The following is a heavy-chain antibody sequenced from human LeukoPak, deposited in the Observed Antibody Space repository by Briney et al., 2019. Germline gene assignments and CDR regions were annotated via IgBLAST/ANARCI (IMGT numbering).Heavy chain of an antibody. CDR3: AKNLPVRGVITFYYYMDV. Sequence: GGSLRLSCAASGFTFSSYAMSWVRQAPGEGLEWVSVISGSGDSTLYADSVKGRFTISRDNSKNTLYLQMDSLRAEDTAVYYCAKNLPVRGVITFYYYMDVWGKGTTVTVSS. V-gene: IGHV3-23*01. CDR2: ISGSGDST. J-gene: IGHJ6*03. D-gene: IGHD3-10*01. CDR1: GFTFSSYA.